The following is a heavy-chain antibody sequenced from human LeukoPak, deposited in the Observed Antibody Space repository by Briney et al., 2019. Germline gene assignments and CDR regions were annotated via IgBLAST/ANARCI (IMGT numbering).Heavy chain of an antibody. CDR2: ISAYNGNT. CDR3: AREYDILTGLYYFDY. V-gene: IGHV1-18*01. CDR1: GYTFTSYG. J-gene: IGHJ4*02. D-gene: IGHD3-9*01. Sequence: ASVKVSCKASGYTFTSYGISWVRQAPGQGLEWMGWISAYNGNTNYAQKLQGRVTMTTDTSTSTAYMELRSLRSDDTAVYYCAREYDILTGLYYFDYWGQGTLVTVSS.